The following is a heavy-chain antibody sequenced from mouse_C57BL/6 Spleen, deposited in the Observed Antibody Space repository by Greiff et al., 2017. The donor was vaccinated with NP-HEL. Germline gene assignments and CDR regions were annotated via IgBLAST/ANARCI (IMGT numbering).Heavy chain of an antibody. J-gene: IGHJ2*01. CDR3: ARWDYYGSSYDY. V-gene: IGHV1-54*01. CDR1: GYAFTNYL. D-gene: IGHD1-1*01. CDR2: INPGSGGT. Sequence: VQLQQPGAELVRPGTSVKVSCQASGYAFTNYLIEWVKQRPGQGLEWIGVINPGSGGTNYNEKFKGKATLTADKSSSTAYMQLSSLTSEDSAVYFCARWDYYGSSYDYWGQGTTLTVSS.